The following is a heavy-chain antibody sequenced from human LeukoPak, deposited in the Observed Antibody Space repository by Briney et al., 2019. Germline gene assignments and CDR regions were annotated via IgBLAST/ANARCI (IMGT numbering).Heavy chain of an antibody. CDR1: GFTFSSYA. J-gene: IGHJ4*02. CDR2: ISGSGGST. CDR3: AKGRSDNGSYYYFDY. Sequence: PGGSLRLSCAASGFTFSSYAMSWVRQAPGKGLEWVSAISGSGGSTYYADSVKGRFTISRDNSKNTLYLQMNSLRAEDTAFYYCAKGRSDNGSYYYFDYWGQGTLVTVSS. D-gene: IGHD3-22*01. V-gene: IGHV3-23*01.